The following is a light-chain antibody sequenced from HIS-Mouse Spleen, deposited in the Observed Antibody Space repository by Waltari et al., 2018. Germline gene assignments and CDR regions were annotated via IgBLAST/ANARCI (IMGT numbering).Light chain of an antibody. J-gene: IGLJ1*01. V-gene: IGLV2-11*01. CDR1: SSDVGGYNY. CDR3: CSYAGSYV. Sequence: QSALTQPRSVSGSPGQSVTISCTGTSSDVGGYNYVSWYQQHPGKAPKLMIYHVSKRPSGVPDRFSGSKSGNPASLTISGLQAEDEADYYCCSYAGSYVFGTGTKVTVL. CDR2: HVS.